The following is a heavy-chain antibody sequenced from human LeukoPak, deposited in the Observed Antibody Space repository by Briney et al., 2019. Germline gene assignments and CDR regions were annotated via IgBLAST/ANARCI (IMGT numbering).Heavy chain of an antibody. CDR1: GYSISSRYY. D-gene: IGHD3-10*01. J-gene: IGHJ4*02. V-gene: IGHV4-38-2*02. CDR2: IYHSGST. Sequence: PSETLSLTCTVSGYSISSRYYWGWIRQPPGKGLEWIGIIYHSGSTSYNPSLKSRVTISVDTSKNQFSLKLSSVTAADTAIYYCARARVVREPSIFDSWGQGTLVTVSS. CDR3: ARARVVREPSIFDS.